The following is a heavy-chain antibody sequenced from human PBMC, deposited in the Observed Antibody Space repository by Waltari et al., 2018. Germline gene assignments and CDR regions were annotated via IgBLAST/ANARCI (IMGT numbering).Heavy chain of an antibody. D-gene: IGHD1-26*01. CDR3: ARVFPLVGAKGPFDY. J-gene: IGHJ4*02. V-gene: IGHV4-59*01. CDR2: IYYSGSP. CDR1: GGSISSYY. Sequence: QVQLQESGPGLVKPSETLSLTCTVSGGSISSYYWSWIRQPPGKGLEWIGYIYYSGSPNYNPSLKSRVTISVDTSKNQFSLKLSSVTAADTAVYYCARVFPLVGAKGPFDYWGQGTLVTVSS.